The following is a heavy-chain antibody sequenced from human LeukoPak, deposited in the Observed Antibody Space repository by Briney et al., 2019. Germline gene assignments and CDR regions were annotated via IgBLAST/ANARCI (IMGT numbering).Heavy chain of an antibody. CDR1: GFTFSDYY. J-gene: IGHJ4*02. V-gene: IGHV3-11*04. CDR2: MSSRGYPT. CDR3: ARVPSSGLEYYFDY. D-gene: IGHD3-16*02. Sequence: GSLRLSCLASGFTFSDYYMSWVRQAPGKGLEWISYMSSRGYPTYYAESVKGRFTISRDNAKNSLYLQMNSLRAEDTAVYYCARVPSSGLEYYFDYWGQGTLVTVSS.